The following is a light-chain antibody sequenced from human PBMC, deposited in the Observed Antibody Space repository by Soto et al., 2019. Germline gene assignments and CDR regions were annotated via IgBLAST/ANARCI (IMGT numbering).Light chain of an antibody. J-gene: IGKJ1*01. Sequence: EIVLTQSPGTLSLSPGERVTLSCRASQSVASNYLAWYQQKPGQAPRLRIYGASSRATGIPDRVSGSGSGTEFTLTISRLEPEDFGVYYCQQYGSSKWTFGQGTQVEI. CDR2: GAS. CDR3: QQYGSSKWT. V-gene: IGKV3-20*01. CDR1: QSVASNY.